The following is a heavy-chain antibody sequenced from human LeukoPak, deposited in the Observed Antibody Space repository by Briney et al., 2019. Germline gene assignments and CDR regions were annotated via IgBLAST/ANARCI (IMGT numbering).Heavy chain of an antibody. CDR2: IGDDGSTT. CDR3: ARASRGNWFDP. Sequence: PGGSLRLSCAVSGFTFSRYWMHWVRQAPGKGLVWVSRIGDDGSTTAYADSVKGRFTISRDNAKNTLYLQMNSLRAEDTAVYYCARASRGNWFDPWGQGTLVTVSS. D-gene: IGHD3-10*01. V-gene: IGHV3-74*01. CDR1: GFTFSRYW. J-gene: IGHJ5*02.